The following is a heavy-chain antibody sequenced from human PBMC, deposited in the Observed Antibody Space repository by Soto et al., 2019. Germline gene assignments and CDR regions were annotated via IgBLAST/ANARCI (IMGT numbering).Heavy chain of an antibody. V-gene: IGHV4-4*07. CDR1: GGSVSSYY. CDR2: IYTSGST. D-gene: IGHD2-2*02. CDR3: ERDGVYCSSTSCYTGFDY. Sequence: XTLSLPCTVSGGSVSSYYWSWIRQPAGKGLEWIGRIYTSGSTNYNPSLKSRVTMSVDTSKNQFSLKLSSVTAADTAVYYCERDGVYCSSTSCYTGFDYWGQGTLGTVSS. J-gene: IGHJ4*02.